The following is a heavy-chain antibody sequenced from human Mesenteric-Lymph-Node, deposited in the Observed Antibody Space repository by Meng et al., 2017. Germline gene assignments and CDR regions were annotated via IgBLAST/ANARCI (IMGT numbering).Heavy chain of an antibody. J-gene: IGHJ2*01. CDR2: ISVKNGEA. CDR3: ARYVPNGSFWYFDF. V-gene: IGHV1-18*01. Sequence: QGQLVQSGAEVKKPGASMKVACKASGYIFTNYDISWVRQAPGQGLEWMGWISVKNGEAKYPQNFQGRVTMTTDTTTSTAYMELRSLTSDDTAVYYCARYVPNGSFWYFDFWGRGTLVTVSS. CDR1: GYIFTNYD. D-gene: IGHD6-13*01.